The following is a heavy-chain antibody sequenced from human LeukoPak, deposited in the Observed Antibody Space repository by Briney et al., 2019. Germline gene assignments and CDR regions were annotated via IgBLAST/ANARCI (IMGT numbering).Heavy chain of an antibody. J-gene: IGHJ4*02. CDR2: INPNSGGT. CDR3: ARIPGYSSGWYEDY. V-gene: IGHV1-2*02. Sequence: SVKVSCKASGYTFTGYYMHWVRQAPGQGLEWMGWINPNSGGTNYAQKFQGRVTMTRDTSISTAYMELSRLRSDDTAVCYCARIPGYSSGWYEDYWGQGTLVTVSS. CDR1: GYTFTGYY. D-gene: IGHD6-19*01.